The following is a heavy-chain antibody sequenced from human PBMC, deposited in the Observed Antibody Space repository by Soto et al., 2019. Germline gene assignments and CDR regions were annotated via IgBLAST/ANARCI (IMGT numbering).Heavy chain of an antibody. CDR3: EKRKGDNSGPFDS. D-gene: IGHD1-20*01. CDR1: GFTFGDYS. Sequence: VESVNLSCRVSGFTFGDYSMGLSGQDPGKGLERVSSISGSGGSTYYTDSLEGRFTISRDNGKNTVYLHMNSLRAEDTSIYYCEKRKGDNSGPFDSWGQGTPVTVSS. V-gene: IGHV3-23*01. CDR2: ISGSGGST. J-gene: IGHJ4*02.